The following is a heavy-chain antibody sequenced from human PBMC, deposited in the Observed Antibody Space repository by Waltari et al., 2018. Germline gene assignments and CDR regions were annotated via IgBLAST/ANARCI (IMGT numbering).Heavy chain of an antibody. V-gene: IGHV1-69*14. D-gene: IGHD3-22*01. Sequence: QVQLVQSGAEVKKPGSSVKVSCKASGGTFSSYAISWVRQAPGQGLAWMGGIIPIFGTANYGQKFQGRGTITADKSTSTAYMELSSLRSEDTAVYYCASTGITMIINWFDPWGQGTLVTVSS. CDR2: IIPIFGTA. J-gene: IGHJ5*02. CDR1: GGTFSSYA. CDR3: ASTGITMIINWFDP.